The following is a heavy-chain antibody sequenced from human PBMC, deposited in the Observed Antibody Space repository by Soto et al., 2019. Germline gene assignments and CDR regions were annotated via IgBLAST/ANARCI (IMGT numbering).Heavy chain of an antibody. Sequence: QVELVQSGAEVKKPGASVKVSCKAFGYTFTSYGISWVRQAPGQGLEWMGWISAYKGNTNYAQKLQGRVTMTTDTSTSTAYMELRSLRSDDTAVYYCARALNDILTCYLYYYYYGMDVWGQGTTVTVSS. V-gene: IGHV1-18*04. J-gene: IGHJ6*02. D-gene: IGHD3-9*01. CDR3: ARALNDILTCYLYYYYYGMDV. CDR1: GYTFTSYG. CDR2: ISAYKGNT.